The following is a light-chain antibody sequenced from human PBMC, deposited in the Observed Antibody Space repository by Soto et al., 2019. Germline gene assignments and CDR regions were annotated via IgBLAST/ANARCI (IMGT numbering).Light chain of an antibody. J-gene: IGKJ1*01. CDR3: QQSHSTPWT. CDR1: QTITTY. V-gene: IGKV1-39*01. Sequence: DIQMTQSPSSLSASVGDRVTITCRASQTITTYLNWYQRKPGKAPQLLIYGASSLQSGVPSRFTGSGSGTDFTLTISSLQPEDFATYHCQQSHSTPWTFGQGTKVEIK. CDR2: GAS.